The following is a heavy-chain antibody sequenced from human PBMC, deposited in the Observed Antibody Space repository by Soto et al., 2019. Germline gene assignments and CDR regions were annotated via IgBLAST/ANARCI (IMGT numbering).Heavy chain of an antibody. Sequence: QVQLVESGGGVVQPGRSLRLSCAASGFMFSSYAMHWVRQAPVKGLEWVAVKTYDGSNKYYADSVKGRFTISRDNSKNTLYLQMNSLRAEDTAVYYCARAGGLLVDYWGQGTLVTVSS. CDR3: ARAGGLLVDY. CDR1: GFMFSSYA. J-gene: IGHJ4*02. V-gene: IGHV3-30-3*01. D-gene: IGHD1-26*01. CDR2: KTYDGSNK.